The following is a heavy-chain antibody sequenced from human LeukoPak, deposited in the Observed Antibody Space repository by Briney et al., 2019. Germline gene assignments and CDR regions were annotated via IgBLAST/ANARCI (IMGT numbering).Heavy chain of an antibody. Sequence: SETLSLTCTASGGSISGYYWSWIRQPPGEGLEWIACIYYSGSTNYNPSLKSRVTISVATSKNQFSLKLNSMTAADTAVYYCARAGQYIADYFDYWGQGTLVTVSS. CDR3: ARAGQYIADYFDY. J-gene: IGHJ4*02. CDR1: GGSISGYY. D-gene: IGHD1-1*01. V-gene: IGHV4-59*01. CDR2: IYYSGST.